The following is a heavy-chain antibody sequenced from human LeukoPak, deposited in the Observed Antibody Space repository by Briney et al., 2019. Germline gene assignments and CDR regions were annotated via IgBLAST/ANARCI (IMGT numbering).Heavy chain of an antibody. CDR2: INPNSGGT. CDR3: ARDKYSSLGSNGFDP. D-gene: IGHD6-6*01. V-gene: IGHV1-2*06. CDR1: GYTFTGYY. Sequence: ASVKVSCKASGYTFTGYYMHWVRQAPGQGLEWMGRINPNSGGTNYAQKFQGRVTMTRDTSISTAYMELSRLRSDDTAVYYCARDKYSSLGSNGFDPWGQGTLVTVSS. J-gene: IGHJ5*02.